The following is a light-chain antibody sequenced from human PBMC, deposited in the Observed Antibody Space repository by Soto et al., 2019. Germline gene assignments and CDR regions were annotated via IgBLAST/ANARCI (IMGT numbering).Light chain of an antibody. J-gene: IGLJ2*01. CDR3: SSYTSSNTLV. Sequence: QSALTQPASMSGSPGQSITISCTGTSSDVGGYNYVSWYQQYPGKAPKLMIYDVSNRPSEVSNRFSGSKSDNTASLIISGLQAEDEADYYCSSYTSSNTLVFGGGTKLTVL. CDR1: SSDVGGYNY. V-gene: IGLV2-14*01. CDR2: DVS.